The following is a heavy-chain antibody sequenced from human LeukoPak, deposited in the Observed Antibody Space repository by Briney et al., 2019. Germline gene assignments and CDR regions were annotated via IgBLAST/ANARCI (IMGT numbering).Heavy chain of an antibody. CDR3: AKARHPYGDPPYFDY. V-gene: IGHV3-30*02. D-gene: IGHD4-17*01. J-gene: IGHJ4*02. CDR2: IRYDGSNK. Sequence: GGSLRLSCAASGFTFSSYDIHWVRQAPGKGLEWVAFIRYDGSNKYYADSVKGRFTISRDNSKNTLYLQMNSLRTEDTAVYYCAKARHPYGDPPYFDYWGQGTLVTVSS. CDR1: GFTFSSYD.